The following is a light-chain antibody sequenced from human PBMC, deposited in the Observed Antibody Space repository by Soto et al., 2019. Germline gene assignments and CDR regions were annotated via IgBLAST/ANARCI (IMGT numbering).Light chain of an antibody. Sequence: EIVLTQSPGTLSFSPGERATLSCRASRSVSSYLAWYQQKSGQAPRLLIYGASSRATGIPDRFSGSGSGTDFTLTISRLEPEDFALYYCQQYAGSPWTFGQGTKVDIK. J-gene: IGKJ1*01. CDR2: GAS. V-gene: IGKV3-20*01. CDR3: QQYAGSPWT. CDR1: RSVSSY.